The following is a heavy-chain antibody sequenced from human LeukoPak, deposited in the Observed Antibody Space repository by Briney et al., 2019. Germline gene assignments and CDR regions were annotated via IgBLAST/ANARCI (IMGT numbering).Heavy chain of an antibody. CDR2: IWYDGSKK. CDR3: ASELNIAAAGFDP. D-gene: IGHD6-13*01. CDR1: GFTFSSFG. J-gene: IGHJ5*02. V-gene: IGHV3-33*01. Sequence: GGSLRLSCAASGFTFSSFGMHWVRQAPGKGLEWLAVIWYDGSKKYYAESVKGRFTISRDNSKNTLYLQMNSLRAEDTAVYYCASELNIAAAGFDPWGQGTLVTVSS.